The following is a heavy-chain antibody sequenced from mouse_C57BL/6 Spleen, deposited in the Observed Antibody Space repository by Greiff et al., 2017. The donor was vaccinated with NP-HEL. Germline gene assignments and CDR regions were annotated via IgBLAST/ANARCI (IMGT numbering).Heavy chain of an antibody. CDR1: GYTFTDYE. CDR3: TRRVYYGSRYFDV. D-gene: IGHD1-1*01. J-gene: IGHJ1*03. Sequence: VQLQESGAELVRPGASVTLSCKASGYTFTDYEMHWVKQTPVHGLEWIGAIDPETGGTAYNQKFKGKAILTADKSSSTAYMELRSLTSEDSAVYYCTRRVYYGSRYFDVWGTGTTVTVSS. V-gene: IGHV1-15*01. CDR2: IDPETGGT.